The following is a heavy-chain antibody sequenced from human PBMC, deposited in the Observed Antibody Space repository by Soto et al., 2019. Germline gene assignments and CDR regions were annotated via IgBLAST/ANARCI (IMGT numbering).Heavy chain of an antibody. CDR2: INSGGSRI. Sequence: EVQLVESGGGLVQPGGSLRLSGVGSGFRFNEYEINWVRQAPGKGLEWISYINSGGSRIYYADSVKGRFTISRDNYKDSVYLQMHSLIADDTALYYCARETSYGQAATIVVEFWGQGTLVTVSS. CDR3: ARETSYGQAATIVVEF. CDR1: GFRFNEYE. J-gene: IGHJ4*02. V-gene: IGHV3-48*03. D-gene: IGHD3-10*01.